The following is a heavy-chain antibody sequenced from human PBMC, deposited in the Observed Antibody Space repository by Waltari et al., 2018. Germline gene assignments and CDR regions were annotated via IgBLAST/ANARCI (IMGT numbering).Heavy chain of an antibody. V-gene: IGHV3-21*01. J-gene: IGHJ4*02. CDR3: ATWGSPRLVYFDY. CDR2: ISSSSSYI. Sequence: EVQLVESGGGLVKPGGSLRLSCAASGFTFSSYSMNWVRQAPGKGLEWVSSISSSSSYIYYADSVKGRFTISRDNAKNSLYLQMNSLRAEDTAVYYCATWGSPRLVYFDYWGQGTLVTVSS. D-gene: IGHD3-16*01. CDR1: GFTFSSYS.